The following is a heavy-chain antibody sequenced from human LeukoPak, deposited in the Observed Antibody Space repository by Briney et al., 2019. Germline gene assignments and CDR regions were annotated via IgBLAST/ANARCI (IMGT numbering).Heavy chain of an antibody. CDR1: GYTFTGYY. J-gene: IGHJ4*02. V-gene: IGHV1-2*02. D-gene: IGHD4-17*01. CDR2: MNPNSGGT. Sequence: ASVKVSCKASGYTFTGYYMHWVRQAPGQGLEWMGWMNPNSGGTNFAQKFQGRVTMTRDTSISTVYLDLSRLTSDDTAVYYCARGHRDGDYDYWRQGTLVTVSS. CDR3: ARGHRDGDYDY.